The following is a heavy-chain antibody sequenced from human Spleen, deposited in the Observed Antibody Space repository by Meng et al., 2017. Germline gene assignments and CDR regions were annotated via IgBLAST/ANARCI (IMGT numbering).Heavy chain of an antibody. Sequence: GESLKISCAASGFTFNTYAMRWVRQAPGKALEWVSVIGSDGNNIHYADSVRGRFTISRDNSYNTLYLQMNSLRAEDTAVYYCAKVHYYDSSGPTPYYFDYWGQGTLVTVSS. CDR3: AKVHYYDSSGPTPYYFDY. D-gene: IGHD3-22*01. J-gene: IGHJ4*02. CDR2: IGSDGNNI. CDR1: GFTFNTYA. V-gene: IGHV3-23*01.